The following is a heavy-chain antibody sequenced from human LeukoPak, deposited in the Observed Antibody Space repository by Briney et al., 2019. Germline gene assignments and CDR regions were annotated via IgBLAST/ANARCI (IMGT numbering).Heavy chain of an antibody. Sequence: GGSLRLSCTASGFIFSNYWMSWVRQAPGKGLEWVASIKQDESEKYYVDSVKGRFTTTRDNAKSSLYLQMNALRGEDTAVYYCARLVGDVTTWDCWGQGTLVTVSS. CDR3: ARLVGDVTTWDC. CDR1: GFIFSNYW. D-gene: IGHD1-26*01. J-gene: IGHJ4*02. V-gene: IGHV3-7*03. CDR2: IKQDESEK.